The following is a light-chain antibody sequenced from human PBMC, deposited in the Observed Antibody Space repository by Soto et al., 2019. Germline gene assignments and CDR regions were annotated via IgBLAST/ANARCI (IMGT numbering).Light chain of an antibody. CDR3: QQYGSSPET. CDR2: DVS. V-gene: IGKV3-20*01. Sequence: EIVLTQSPGTLSLSPGERATLSCRASQSVSSAYLAWYQQKPGHAPRLLIYDVSSRATGIPDRFSGSGSGTDFTLTVSRLEPEDFAVYYCQQYGSSPETFGQGTKVEIK. J-gene: IGKJ1*01. CDR1: QSVSSAY.